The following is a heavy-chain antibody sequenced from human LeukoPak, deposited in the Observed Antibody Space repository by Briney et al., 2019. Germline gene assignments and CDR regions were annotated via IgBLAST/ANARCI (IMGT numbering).Heavy chain of an antibody. CDR1: GFTFSSYA. D-gene: IGHD6-19*01. CDR2: ISYDGSNK. Sequence: GGSLRLSCATSGFTFSSYAMHWVRQAPGKGREWVAVISYDGSNKYYADSVKGRFTISRDNSKNTLYLQMNSLRAEDTAVYYCARAMGAVAGPFDYWGQGTLVTVSS. J-gene: IGHJ4*02. V-gene: IGHV3-30*04. CDR3: ARAMGAVAGPFDY.